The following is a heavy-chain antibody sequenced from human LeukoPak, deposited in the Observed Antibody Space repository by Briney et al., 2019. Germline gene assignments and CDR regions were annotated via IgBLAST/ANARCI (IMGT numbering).Heavy chain of an antibody. J-gene: IGHJ4*02. Sequence: SGGSLRLSCAVSGFTVSTNYLSWVRQAPAKGLERVSIIDSGGTTYYADSVKGRFTISRDNPKNTLYLQMNSLRAEDTAVYYCTREGPDSSGHSFDYWGRGTLVTVSS. D-gene: IGHD3-22*01. CDR1: GFTVSTNY. V-gene: IGHV3-53*01. CDR2: IDSGGTT. CDR3: TREGPDSSGHSFDY.